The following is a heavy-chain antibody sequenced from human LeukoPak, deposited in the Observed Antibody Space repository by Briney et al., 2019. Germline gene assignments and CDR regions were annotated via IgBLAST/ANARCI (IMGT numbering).Heavy chain of an antibody. CDR1: GFTFSSYS. Sequence: GGSLRLSCAASGFTFSSYSMNWVRQAPGKGLEWVSSISSSSSYIYYVDSVKGRFTISRDNAKNSLYLQMNSLRAEDTAVYYCARPIAAAGTEGGYWGQGTLVTVSS. CDR2: ISSSSSYI. CDR3: ARPIAAAGTEGGY. J-gene: IGHJ4*02. D-gene: IGHD6-13*01. V-gene: IGHV3-21*01.